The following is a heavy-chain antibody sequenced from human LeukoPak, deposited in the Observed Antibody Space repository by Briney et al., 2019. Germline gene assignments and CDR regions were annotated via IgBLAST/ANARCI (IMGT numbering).Heavy chain of an antibody. V-gene: IGHV4-34*01. CDR3: ARGIPGPRRHYYYYYMDV. CDR1: GGSFSGYY. D-gene: IGHD2-2*02. CDR2: INHSGST. Sequence: PSETLSLTCAVYGGSFSGYYWSWIRQPPGKGLEWIGEINHSGSTNYNPSLKSRVTVSVDTSKNQFSLKLSSVTAADTAVYYCARGIPGPRRHYYYYYMDVWGKGTTVTVSS. J-gene: IGHJ6*03.